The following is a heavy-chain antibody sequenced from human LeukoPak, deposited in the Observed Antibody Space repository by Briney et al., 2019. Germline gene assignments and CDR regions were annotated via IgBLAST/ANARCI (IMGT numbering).Heavy chain of an antibody. CDR3: ARVVGATGSSDF. CDR2: IYYIGST. D-gene: IGHD1-26*01. J-gene: IGHJ4*02. CDR1: GGSISSDY. V-gene: IGHV4-59*01. Sequence: SETLSLTCTVSGGSISSDYWSWIRQPPGKGLEWIGYIYYIGSTNYNPSLKSRITISVDTSKSHFSLKLSSVTAADTAVYYCARVVGATGSSDFWGQGTLVTVSS.